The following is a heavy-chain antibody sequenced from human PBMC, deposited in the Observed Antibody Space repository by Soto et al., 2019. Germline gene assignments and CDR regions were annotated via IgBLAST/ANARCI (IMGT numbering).Heavy chain of an antibody. CDR1: GNSFTTYY. D-gene: IGHD3-22*01. Sequence: GASVKVSCKASGNSFTTYYMHWVRQAPGQGLEWMGIINPSGGRTTYAQKFQGRVTMARDTSTSTFHMELSSLTSEDTAVYYCAGLYHYDSSGYISDWHYFDLWGQGTLVTVSS. CDR2: INPSGGRT. V-gene: IGHV1-46*01. CDR3: AGLYHYDSSGYISDWHYFDL. J-gene: IGHJ4*02.